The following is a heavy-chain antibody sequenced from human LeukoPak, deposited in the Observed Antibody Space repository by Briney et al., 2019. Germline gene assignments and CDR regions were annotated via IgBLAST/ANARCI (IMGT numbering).Heavy chain of an antibody. V-gene: IGHV4-39*01. J-gene: IGHJ4*02. CDR1: GGSITSSSYY. CDR2: IYYSGST. Sequence: SETLSLTCSVSGGSITSSSYYWGWVRQPPEKGLEWIGNIYYSGSTYYNPSLKSRVTISVDTSKNQFSLRLSSVTAADTAVYYCARHQSYFDVLTGYSFDYWGQGTLVTVSS. D-gene: IGHD3-9*01. CDR3: ARHQSYFDVLTGYSFDY.